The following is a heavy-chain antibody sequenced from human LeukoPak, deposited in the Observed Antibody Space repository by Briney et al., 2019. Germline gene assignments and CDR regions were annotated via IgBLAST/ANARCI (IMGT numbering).Heavy chain of an antibody. CDR3: ARSEGDRIAVAGTADY. CDR1: GGSISSYY. V-gene: IGHV4-59*08. CDR2: IYYSGST. Sequence: SETLSLTCTVSGGSISSYYWSWIRQPPGKGLEWIGYIYYSGSTNYNPSLKSRVTISVDTSKNQFSLKLSSVTAADTAVYYCARSEGDRIAVAGTADYWGQGTLVTVSS. D-gene: IGHD6-19*01. J-gene: IGHJ4*02.